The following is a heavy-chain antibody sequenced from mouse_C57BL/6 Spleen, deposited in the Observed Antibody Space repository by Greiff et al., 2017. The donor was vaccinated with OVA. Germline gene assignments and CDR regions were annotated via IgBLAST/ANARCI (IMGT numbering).Heavy chain of an antibody. D-gene: IGHD1-1*01. CDR1: GFNIKNTY. V-gene: IGHV14-3*01. Sequence: LVESVAELVRPGASVKLSCTASGFNIKNTYMHWVKQRPEQGLEWIGRIDPANGNTKYAPKFQGKATITADTSSNTAYLQLSSLTSEDTAIYYCARGLGRYYYGSSYHWGQGTTLTVSS. CDR2: IDPANGNT. J-gene: IGHJ2*01. CDR3: ARGLGRYYYGSSYH.